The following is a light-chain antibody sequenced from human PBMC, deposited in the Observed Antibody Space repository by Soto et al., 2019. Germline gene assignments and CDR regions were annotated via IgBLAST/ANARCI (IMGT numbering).Light chain of an antibody. J-gene: IGKJ1*01. Sequence: DIEVTQYPSSLSASVGDRVTITCRASQSIVTYLNWYLQKPGKAPKLLIYAASNLQSGVPSRFSGSGSGTDFTLTISSLQPEDFATYFCQQSYSTPPWTFGQGTKVDI. CDR2: AAS. V-gene: IGKV1-39*01. CDR3: QQSYSTPPWT. CDR1: QSIVTY.